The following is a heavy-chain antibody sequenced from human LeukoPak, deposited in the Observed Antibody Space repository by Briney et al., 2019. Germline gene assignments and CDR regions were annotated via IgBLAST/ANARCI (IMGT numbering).Heavy chain of an antibody. V-gene: IGHV4-39*07. J-gene: IGHJ4*02. CDR2: IYYSGST. CDR3: ARSITMVRGVIKGFDY. D-gene: IGHD3-10*01. Sequence: SETLSLTCTVSDGSISSSSYYWGWIRQPPGKGLEWIGSIYYSGSTYYNPSLKSRVTISVDTSKSQFSLKVTSVTAADTAVYYCARSITMVRGVIKGFDYWGQGTLVTVSS. CDR1: DGSISSSSYY.